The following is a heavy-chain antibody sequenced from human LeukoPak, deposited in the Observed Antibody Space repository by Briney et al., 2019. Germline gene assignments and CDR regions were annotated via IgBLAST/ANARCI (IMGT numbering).Heavy chain of an antibody. Sequence: GRSLRLSCAASGFTFDDYAMPWVRQAPGKGLEWVSGISWNSGSIGYADSVKGRFTISRDNAKNSLYLQMNSLRAEDTALYYCAKDGGGWVDYWGQGTLVTVSS. D-gene: IGHD3-16*01. J-gene: IGHJ4*02. CDR3: AKDGGGWVDY. V-gene: IGHV3-9*01. CDR1: GFTFDDYA. CDR2: ISWNSGSI.